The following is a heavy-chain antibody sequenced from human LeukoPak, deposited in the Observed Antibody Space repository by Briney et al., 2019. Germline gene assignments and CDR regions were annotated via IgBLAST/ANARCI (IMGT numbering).Heavy chain of an antibody. CDR1: GGSISSSY. V-gene: IGHV4-59*12. CDR3: AKDYLLSGNRITMIVVVTHFDY. Sequence: PSETLSLTCAVSGGSISSSYWTWIRQPPGKGLEWIGNVYYSGDTNYNPSLTGRVTISVDTSRRQFSLKLISVTAADTAVYYCAKDYLLSGNRITMIVVVTHFDYWGQGTLVTVSS. J-gene: IGHJ4*02. D-gene: IGHD3-22*01. CDR2: VYYSGDT.